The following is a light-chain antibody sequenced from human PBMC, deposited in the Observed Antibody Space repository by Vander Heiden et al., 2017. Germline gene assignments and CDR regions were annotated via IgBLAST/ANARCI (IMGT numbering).Light chain of an antibody. CDR3: CSYAGSYTFV. CDR1: SSDVGAYNF. V-gene: IGLV2-11*01. CDR2: EVS. J-gene: IGLJ1*01. Sequence: HSPLTNPRSVPGSPGQSVTISCTGTSSDVGAYNFVSWHQQHPGKAPKLIIYEVSERPSGVPDRFSGSKSGNTASLTISGLQAEDEADYYCCSYAGSYTFVFGTGTKVTVL.